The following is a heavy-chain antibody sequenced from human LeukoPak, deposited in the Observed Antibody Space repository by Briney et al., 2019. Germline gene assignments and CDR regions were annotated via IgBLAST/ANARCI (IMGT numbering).Heavy chain of an antibody. Sequence: ASVTVSFTASGYTFTSYGISWVRQAPGQGPEWMGWISAYNGNTNYAQKLQGRVTMTTDTSTSTAYMELRSLRSDDTAVYYCARDQRSIVVVVAATHPDAFDIWGQGTMVTVSS. CDR1: GYTFTSYG. CDR2: ISAYNGNT. V-gene: IGHV1-18*01. D-gene: IGHD2-15*01. J-gene: IGHJ3*02. CDR3: ARDQRSIVVVVAATHPDAFDI.